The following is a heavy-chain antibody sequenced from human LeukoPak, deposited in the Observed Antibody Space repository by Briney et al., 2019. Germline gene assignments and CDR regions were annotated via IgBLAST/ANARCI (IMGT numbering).Heavy chain of an antibody. D-gene: IGHD3-10*01. CDR1: GYTFTSYC. CDR3: ARDSPRVYYGSGSYYNALGY. CDR2: INPSGGST. J-gene: IGHJ4*02. Sequence: ASVKVSCKASGYTFTSYCMHWVRQAPGQGLEWMGIINPSGGSTSYAQKFQGRVTMTRDTSTSTVYMELSSLRSEDTAVYYCARDSPRVYYGSGSYYNALGYWGQGTLVTVSS. V-gene: IGHV1-46*01.